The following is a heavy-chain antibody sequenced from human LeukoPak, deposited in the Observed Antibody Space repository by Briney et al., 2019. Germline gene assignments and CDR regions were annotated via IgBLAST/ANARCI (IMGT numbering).Heavy chain of an antibody. J-gene: IGHJ3*02. CDR1: GYTLTELS. D-gene: IGHD3-16*01. Sequence: AAVTVSYKVSGYTLTELSMHWVRQAPGKGGEGMGGFDLEDGETIYAQKFHGRVTMPEDTSTDTAYMELSSLRSEDTAVYYCAPGRQIRLGELIDVFHIWGQGTMVTVSS. CDR3: APGRQIRLGELIDVFHI. CDR2: FDLEDGET. V-gene: IGHV1-24*01.